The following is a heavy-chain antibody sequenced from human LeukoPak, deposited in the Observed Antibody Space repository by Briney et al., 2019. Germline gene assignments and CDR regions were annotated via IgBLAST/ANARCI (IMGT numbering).Heavy chain of an antibody. J-gene: IGHJ4*02. D-gene: IGHD5-18*01. CDR1: GFTFRTYA. V-gene: IGHV3-23*01. CDR3: AKSREQPWNFDS. CDR2: TGSNGVT. Sequence: GGSLRLSCTGSGFTFRTYAFSWVRQAPGKGLEWVSATGSNGVTYYADSVKGRFTISRDNSKNALYLQMNGLRADDTAVYYCAKSREQPWNFDSWGQGTLVTVSS.